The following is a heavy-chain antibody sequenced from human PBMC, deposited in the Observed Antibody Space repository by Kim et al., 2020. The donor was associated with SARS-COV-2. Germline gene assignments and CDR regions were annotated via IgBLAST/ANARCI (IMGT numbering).Heavy chain of an antibody. Sequence: SETLSLTCSVSGGSIRHTSYYWAWIRQPPGMGLQWIGSIYYNGRTYYNPSVESPVTISVDTSKDQFSLKLSPVTAADTAMYYCARVSGVQWLVGNYFFDYWGQGTLVTVSA. CDR2: IYYNGRT. CDR1: GGSIRHTSYY. D-gene: IGHD6-19*01. CDR3: ARVSGVQWLVGNYFFDY. V-gene: IGHV4-39*01. J-gene: IGHJ4*02.